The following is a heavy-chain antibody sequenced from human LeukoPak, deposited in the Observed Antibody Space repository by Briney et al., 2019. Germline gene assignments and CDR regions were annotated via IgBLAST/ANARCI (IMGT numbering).Heavy chain of an antibody. Sequence: PGVSLRLSCVASGFTFSDYAMNWVRQAPGKGPEWVSGISASGAGTYYADSVKGRFTISRDNSKNTLYLQMNSLRAEDTAVYYCAKPIRYFDYWGEGTLVTVSS. V-gene: IGHV3-23*01. CDR1: GFTFSDYA. CDR3: AKPIRYFDY. J-gene: IGHJ4*02. CDR2: ISASGAGT. D-gene: IGHD3-3*02.